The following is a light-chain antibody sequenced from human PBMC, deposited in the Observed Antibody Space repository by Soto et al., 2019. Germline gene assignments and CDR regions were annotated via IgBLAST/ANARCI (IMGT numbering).Light chain of an antibody. CDR2: DAS. V-gene: IGKV3-11*01. CDR3: QQRRSWPRA. J-gene: IGKJ1*01. Sequence: EIVLTQSPGTLSLSPGERATLSCRASQSVSSYLAWYQQKSGQAPRLLIYDASNRATGIPARFSGSGSGTDFTLTISSLEAEDFAVYYCQQRRSWPRAFGQGTKVDI. CDR1: QSVSSY.